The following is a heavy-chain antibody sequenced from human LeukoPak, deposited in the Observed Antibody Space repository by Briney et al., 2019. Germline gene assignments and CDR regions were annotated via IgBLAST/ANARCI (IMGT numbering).Heavy chain of an antibody. CDR1: GGSIIGSDYY. D-gene: IGHD3-16*01. J-gene: IGHJ4*02. V-gene: IGHV4-39*01. Sequence: SETLSLTCTVSGGSIIGSDYYWGWTRQPPGKGLEWIGSIYYSGSTYYNSSLKSRVTISVDTSRNQFSLKLSSVTAADTALYYCARLFRGVGYWGQGTLVTVSS. CDR3: ARLFRGVGY. CDR2: IYYSGST.